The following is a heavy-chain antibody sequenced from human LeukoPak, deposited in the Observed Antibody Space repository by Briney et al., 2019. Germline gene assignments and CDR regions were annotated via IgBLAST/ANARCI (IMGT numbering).Heavy chain of an antibody. J-gene: IGHJ4*02. Sequence: ASVKVSCKASGYTFTGYYMHWVRQAPGQGLEWMGRINPNSGGTNYAQKFQGRVTMTRDTSISTAYMELSSLRSEDTAVYYCARERQQLVGPVDYWGQGTLVTVSS. D-gene: IGHD6-13*01. CDR1: GYTFTGYY. V-gene: IGHV1-2*06. CDR3: ARERQQLVGPVDY. CDR2: INPNSGGT.